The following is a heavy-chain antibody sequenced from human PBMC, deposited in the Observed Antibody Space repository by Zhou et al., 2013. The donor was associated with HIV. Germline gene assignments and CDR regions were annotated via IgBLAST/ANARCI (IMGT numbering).Heavy chain of an antibody. CDR3: ARESPYPA. CDR2: INPNSGDT. V-gene: IGHV1-2*02. Sequence: QVQLVQSGAEVKKPGSSVKVSCKASGGTFRSYGINWVRQAPGQGLEWMGWINPNSGDTDYAQKFQGRVTMTRDTSISTAYMELISLISDDTAVYYCARESPYPAWGQGTLVTVSS. CDR1: GGTFRSYG. J-gene: IGHJ5*02.